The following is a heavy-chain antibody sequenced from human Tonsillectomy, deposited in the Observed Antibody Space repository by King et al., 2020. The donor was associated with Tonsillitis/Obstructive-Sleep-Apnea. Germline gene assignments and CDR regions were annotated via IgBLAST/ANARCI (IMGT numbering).Heavy chain of an antibody. CDR3: ARDGLTVFDRYYYYYYMDV. CDR1: GFTFSDYY. J-gene: IGHJ6*03. D-gene: IGHD3-3*01. V-gene: IGHV3-11*05. CDR2: ISSSSTYT. Sequence: LQLVQSGGGLVKPGGSLILSCAASGFTFSDYYMTWIRQAPGKGLEWVSYISSSSTYTNYADSVKGRFTISRDNAKNSLYLQMNSLRAEDTAVDYCARDGLTVFDRYYYYYYMDVWGKGTTVTVSS.